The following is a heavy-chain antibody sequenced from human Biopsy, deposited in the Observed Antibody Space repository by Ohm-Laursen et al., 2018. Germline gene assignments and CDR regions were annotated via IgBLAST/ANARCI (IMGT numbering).Heavy chain of an antibody. CDR1: EYTLTELP. D-gene: IGHD6-19*01. CDR2: FDPEHGET. J-gene: IGHJ4*02. Sequence: GASVKVSCKVSEYTLTELPMHWVRQAPGKGLEWMGGFDPEHGETLYAQKFQGRVTMTDDSSTDTAHMELSSLRSEDTAVYYCTTSYNSGWYYFDSWGQGTLVTVSP. V-gene: IGHV1-24*01. CDR3: TTSYNSGWYYFDS.